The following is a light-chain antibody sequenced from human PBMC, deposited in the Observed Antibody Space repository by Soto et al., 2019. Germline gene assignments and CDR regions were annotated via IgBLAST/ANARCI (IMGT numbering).Light chain of an antibody. CDR2: KVN. Sequence: QSALTQPASVSGSPGQSITISCTGTSSDVGSYDVVSWYQQLPGGPPKLIIFKVNERPSGISNRFSGSKSGNTASLTISGLQDGEEVNYYSSSNAGYSNLLFGEGTKLTVL. V-gene: IGLV2-23*02. J-gene: IGLJ3*02. CDR1: SSDVGSYDV. CDR3: SSNAGYSNLL.